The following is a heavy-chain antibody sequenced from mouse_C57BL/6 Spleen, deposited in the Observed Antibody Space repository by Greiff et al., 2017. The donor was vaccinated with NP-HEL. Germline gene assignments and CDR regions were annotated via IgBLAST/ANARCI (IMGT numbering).Heavy chain of an antibody. CDR3: PRTYDSNDDAMDY. Sequence: QVQLQQPGAELVKPGASVKLSCKASGYTFTSYWMHWVKQRPGQGLEWIGIIHPNSGSTNYNEKFKSKATLTVDKSSSTAYMQLSSLTSEDSAVYYCPRTYDSNDDAMDYWGQGTSVTVSS. CDR1: GYTFTSYW. J-gene: IGHJ4*01. D-gene: IGHD2-5*01. V-gene: IGHV1-64*01. CDR2: IHPNSGST.